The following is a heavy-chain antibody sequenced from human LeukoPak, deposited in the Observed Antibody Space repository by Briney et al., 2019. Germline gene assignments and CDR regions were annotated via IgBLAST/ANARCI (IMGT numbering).Heavy chain of an antibody. J-gene: IGHJ4*02. CDR3: ARDKGDYDTSGSLFVF. Sequence: PGGSLRLSCAASGFTFSSYTMKWVRQAPGKGLEWVSHISTSSSTIYYADSVKGRLTISRDNAKNSLYLQMNSLRAEDTAVYYCARDKGDYDTSGSLFVFGGQGTLVTVSS. D-gene: IGHD3-22*01. CDR2: ISTSSSTI. V-gene: IGHV3-48*01. CDR1: GFTFSSYT.